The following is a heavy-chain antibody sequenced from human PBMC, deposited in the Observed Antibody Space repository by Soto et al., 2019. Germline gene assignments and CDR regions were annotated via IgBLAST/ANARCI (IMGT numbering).Heavy chain of an antibody. CDR3: ARDQPIFGVVIIGFDY. J-gene: IGHJ4*02. CDR1: GYTFTSYG. D-gene: IGHD3-3*01. V-gene: IGHV1-18*01. Sequence: ASVKVSCKASGYTFTSYGISWVRQAPGQGHEWMGWISAYNDNTNYAQKLQGRVTMTTDTSTSTAYMELRSLRSDDTAVYYCARDQPIFGVVIIGFDYWGQGTLVTVS. CDR2: ISAYNDNT.